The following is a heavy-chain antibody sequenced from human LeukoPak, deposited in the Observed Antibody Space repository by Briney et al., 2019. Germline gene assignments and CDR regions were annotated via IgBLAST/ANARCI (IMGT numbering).Heavy chain of an antibody. J-gene: IGHJ4*02. D-gene: IGHD2-2*02. CDR1: GFTFSSYG. Sequence: AGTLCLSCAASGFTFSSYGMHWVRQAPGKGLEWVAFIRYDGSNTYYADSVKGRFTISRDNSKNTLYLQMNSLRAEDTAVYYCAKGLRPNTPNFDFWGQGTLVTVSS. V-gene: IGHV3-30*02. CDR3: AKGLRPNTPNFDF. CDR2: IRYDGSNT.